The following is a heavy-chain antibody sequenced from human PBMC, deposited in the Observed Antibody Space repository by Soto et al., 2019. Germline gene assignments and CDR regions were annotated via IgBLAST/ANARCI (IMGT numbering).Heavy chain of an antibody. V-gene: IGHV3-30-3*01. D-gene: IGHD2-2*01. CDR1: GFTFSSYA. CDR2: ISYDGSNK. J-gene: IGHJ6*02. Sequence: QVQLVESGGGVVQPGRSLRLSCAASGFTFSSYAMHWVRQAPGKGLEWVAVISYDGSNKYYADSVKGRFTISRDNSKNTRYLHMNSLRAEDTAVYYCARALVPNCSSTSCYPTTYYYYCGMDVWGQGTTVTVSS. CDR3: ARALVPNCSSTSCYPTTYYYYCGMDV.